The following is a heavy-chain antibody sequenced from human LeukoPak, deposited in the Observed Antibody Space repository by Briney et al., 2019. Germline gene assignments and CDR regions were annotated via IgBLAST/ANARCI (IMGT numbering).Heavy chain of an antibody. CDR3: AKPRRSSSSFVGGLGGLDY. J-gene: IGHJ4*02. CDR1: RFTFSSYG. V-gene: IGHV3-30*18. D-gene: IGHD6-6*01. Sequence: PGRSLRLSCAASRFTFSSYGMHWVRQAPGKGLEWVAVISYDGGNKYYADSVKGRFTISRDNSKNTLYLQMNSLRAEDTAVYYCAKPRRSSSSFVGGLGGLDYWGQGTLVTVSS. CDR2: ISYDGGNK.